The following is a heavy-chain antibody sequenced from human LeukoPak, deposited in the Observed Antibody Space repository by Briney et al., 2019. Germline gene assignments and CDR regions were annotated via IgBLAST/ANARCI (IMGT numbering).Heavy chain of an antibody. CDR1: GYTFTGYY. CDR3: ARDHVKLGSTFHPFDAFDV. Sequence: GASVKVSCKASGYTFTGYYMHWGRQAPGQELEWVGWINTNTGNPTYAQGFTGRFVFSLDTSVSTAYLQISSLKAEDTAVYYCARDHVKLGSTFHPFDAFDVWGQGTLVTVSS. J-gene: IGHJ3*01. D-gene: IGHD2/OR15-2a*01. CDR2: INTNTGNP. V-gene: IGHV7-4-1*02.